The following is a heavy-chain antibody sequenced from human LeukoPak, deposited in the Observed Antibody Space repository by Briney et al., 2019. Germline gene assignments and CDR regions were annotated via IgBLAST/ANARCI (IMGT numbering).Heavy chain of an antibody. CDR2: ISASGGST. D-gene: IGHD2-15*01. Sequence: PVGSLRLSCAASGFTFSTYAMSWVRQAPGKGLEWVSAISASGGSTYYADSVAGRFTISRDNSKNTLYLQMNSLRADDTAVYYCARGRGYCSGGTCNNWFDPWGQGTLVTVSS. J-gene: IGHJ5*02. V-gene: IGHV3-23*01. CDR1: GFTFSTYA. CDR3: ARGRGYCSGGTCNNWFDP.